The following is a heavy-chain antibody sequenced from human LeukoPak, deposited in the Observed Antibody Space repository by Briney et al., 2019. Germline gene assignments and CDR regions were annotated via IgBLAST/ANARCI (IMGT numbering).Heavy chain of an antibody. CDR3: ARDYAYYDFWSGTKQNWFDP. CDR1: GYTFTGYY. CDR2: INPNSGGT. Sequence: ASVKVSCEASGYTFTGYYMHWVRQAPGQGLEWMGWINPNSGGTNYAQKFQGRVTMTRDTSISTAYMELSRLRSDDTAVYYCARDYAYYDFWSGTKQNWFDPWGQGTLVTVSS. J-gene: IGHJ5*02. D-gene: IGHD3-3*01. V-gene: IGHV1-2*02.